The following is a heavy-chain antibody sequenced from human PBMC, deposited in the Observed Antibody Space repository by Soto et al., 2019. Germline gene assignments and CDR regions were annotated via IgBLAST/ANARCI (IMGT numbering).Heavy chain of an antibody. V-gene: IGHV4-39*01. Sequence: QLQLQESGPGLAKPSETLSLTCTVSGGSISSSSYYWGWIRQPPGKGLEWIGSIYYSGSTYYNPSLKSRVTISVDTSKNQFSLKLSSVTAADTAVYYCARIEPAAILTSWFDPWGQGTLVTVSS. D-gene: IGHD2-2*02. CDR3: ARIEPAAILTSWFDP. CDR1: GGSISSSSYY. J-gene: IGHJ5*02. CDR2: IYYSGST.